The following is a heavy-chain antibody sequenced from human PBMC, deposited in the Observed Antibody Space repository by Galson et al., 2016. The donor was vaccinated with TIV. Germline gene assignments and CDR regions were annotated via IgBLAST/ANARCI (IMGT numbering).Heavy chain of an antibody. D-gene: IGHD2-15*01. CDR1: GLSVSINY. J-gene: IGHJ6*02. Sequence: SLRLSCAASGLSVSINYMTWVRQAPGKGLEWVSLISDGGYTYYPDSVKGRFTISRDNSKNTLYLQMNSLRVEETAIYYCARDRVVDATYYYYFYGVDVWGQGTAVTVSS. CDR2: ISDGGYT. CDR3: ARDRVVDATYYYYFYGVDV. V-gene: IGHV3-66*02.